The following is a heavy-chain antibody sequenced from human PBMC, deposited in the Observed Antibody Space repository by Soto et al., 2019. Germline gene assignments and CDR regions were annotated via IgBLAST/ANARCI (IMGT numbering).Heavy chain of an antibody. V-gene: IGHV1-46*01. Sequence: QVQLVQSGAEVKKPGASVKVSCRASGYTFTSYYMHWVRRAPGQGLEWMGIINPSGGSTSYTQQFQGRDTLTRDTSTPTVYMELSSLRSVDTAGYYCARDQRRGGFDLGGRVTLLTVS. CDR3: ARDQRRGGFDL. J-gene: IGHJ2*01. CDR1: GYTFTSYY. CDR2: INPSGGST. D-gene: IGHD3-16*01.